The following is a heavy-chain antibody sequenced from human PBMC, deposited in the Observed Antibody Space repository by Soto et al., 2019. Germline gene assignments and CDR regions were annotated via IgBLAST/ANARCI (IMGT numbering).Heavy chain of an antibody. Sequence: QLQLQESGPGLVKPSETLSLTCTVSGGSISSSSYYWGWIRQPPGKGLEWIGSIYYSGSTYYNPSLKSRVTISVDTSKNQFSLKLSSVTAADTAVYYCARLRGRGGMDVWGQGTTVTVSS. CDR3: ARLRGRGGMDV. V-gene: IGHV4-39*01. CDR2: IYYSGST. D-gene: IGHD3-10*01. J-gene: IGHJ6*02. CDR1: GGSISSSSYY.